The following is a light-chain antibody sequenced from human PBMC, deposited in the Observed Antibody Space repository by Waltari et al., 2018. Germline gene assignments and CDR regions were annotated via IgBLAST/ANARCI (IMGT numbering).Light chain of an antibody. J-gene: IGLJ3*02. V-gene: IGLV2-11*01. CDR1: SSDVGGYNY. CDR3: YSYADSYTWV. Sequence: QSALTQPRSVSGSPGQSVTISCSATSSDVGGYNYVSWYQQQPGKAPKFIIYEVNKRPSGVPDRFSGSKSGNTASLTISGLQDEDEADYYCYSYADSYTWVFGGGTKLTVL. CDR2: EVN.